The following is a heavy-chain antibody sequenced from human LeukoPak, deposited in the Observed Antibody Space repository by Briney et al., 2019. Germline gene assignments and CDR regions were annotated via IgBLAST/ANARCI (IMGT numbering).Heavy chain of an antibody. CDR1: GFTFSSYG. V-gene: IGHV3-30*02. Sequence: GGSLRLSCAAAGFTFSSYGMHWVRQAPGKGLEWVAFIRYDGSNKYYADSVKGRFTISRDNSKNTLYLQMNSLRAEDTAVYYCAKDFKVWELRSYFYYWVQGTLVTVSS. J-gene: IGHJ4*02. CDR3: AKDFKVWELRSYFYY. CDR2: IRYDGSNK. D-gene: IGHD1-26*01.